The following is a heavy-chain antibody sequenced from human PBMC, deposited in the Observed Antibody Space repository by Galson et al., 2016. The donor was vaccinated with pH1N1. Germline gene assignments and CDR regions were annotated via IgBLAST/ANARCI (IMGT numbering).Heavy chain of an antibody. CDR2: IIPIFGTS. CDR3: AREDYYYTDLSDWYFDL. D-gene: IGHD3-22*01. V-gene: IGHV1-69*13. J-gene: IGHJ2*01. Sequence: SVKVSCKASGGTFSSYGINWVRQAPGQGLQWMGGIIPIFGTSKYAQKFQERVTITADESTTTAYMELSRLISEDTAVYYGAREDYYYTDLSDWYFDLWGRGTLVTVSS. CDR1: GGTFSSYG.